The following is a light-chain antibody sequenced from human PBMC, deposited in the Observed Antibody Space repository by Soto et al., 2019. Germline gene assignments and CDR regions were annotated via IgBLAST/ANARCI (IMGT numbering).Light chain of an antibody. CDR3: QQYGNFPRT. CDR2: GAS. CDR1: QSVTSGD. J-gene: IGKJ1*01. Sequence: EIVLTQSPGTLSLSPGERATLSCRASQSVTSGDLAWYQQNPGQAPRLLMYGASRRITGVPDRFSGSGSGTAFTLTISRLQPEDFAVYYCQQYGNFPRTFGQGTKVEIK. V-gene: IGKV3-20*01.